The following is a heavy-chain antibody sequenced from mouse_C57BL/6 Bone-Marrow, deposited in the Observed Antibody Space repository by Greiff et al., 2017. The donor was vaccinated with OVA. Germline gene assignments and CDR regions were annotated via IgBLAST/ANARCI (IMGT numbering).Heavy chain of an antibody. CDR3: VRLRRVYAMDY. CDR2: IRSKSNNYAT. D-gene: IGHD2-12*01. CDR1: GFSFNTYA. V-gene: IGHV10-1*01. Sequence: GGGLVQPKGSLKLSCAASGFSFNTYAMNWVRQAPGKGLEWVARIRSKSNNYATYYADSVKDRFTISRDDSESMLYLQMNNLKTEDTAMYYCVRLRRVYAMDYWGQGTSVTGSS. J-gene: IGHJ4*01.